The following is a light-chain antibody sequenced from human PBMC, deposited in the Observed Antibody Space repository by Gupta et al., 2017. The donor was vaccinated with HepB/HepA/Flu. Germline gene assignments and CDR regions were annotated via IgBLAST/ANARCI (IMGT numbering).Light chain of an antibody. CDR1: QSVISSY. CDR3: QHYGTSLYT. Sequence: EIVLTQSPSTLSLSPGERVTLSCRASQSVISSYLVWYQQKPGQAPRLVIYGTSNRATGIPDRFTGSGSGTDFTLTISRLEPEDFAVYYCQHYGTSLYTFGQGTKLEIK. CDR2: GTS. J-gene: IGKJ2*01. V-gene: IGKV3-20*01.